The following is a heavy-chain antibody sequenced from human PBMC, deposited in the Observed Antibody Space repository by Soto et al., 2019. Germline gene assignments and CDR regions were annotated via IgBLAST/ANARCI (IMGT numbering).Heavy chain of an antibody. Sequence: EVQLLESGGGLVQPGGSLRLSCAASGFTFSSYAMSWVRQAPGKGLELVSAIIGSGGSTYYADSVKGRFTISRDNSKNTLYLQMNSLRAEDTAVYYCASAAREYYYYGMDVWGQGTTVTVSS. V-gene: IGHV3-23*01. CDR2: IIGSGGST. CDR1: GFTFSSYA. J-gene: IGHJ6*02. CDR3: ASAAREYYYYGMDV.